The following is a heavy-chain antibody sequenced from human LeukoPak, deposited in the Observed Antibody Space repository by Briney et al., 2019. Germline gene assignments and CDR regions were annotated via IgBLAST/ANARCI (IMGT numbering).Heavy chain of an antibody. CDR2: INPNDGGT. Sequence: GAAVKVSCKASGYTFTGYYIHWVRQAPGQGPEWMGWINPNDGGTDYAQKFQGRVTMTRDTSITTAYMELSRLRSDETAVYYCARSDVLVVGAFDVWGQGTMVTASS. D-gene: IGHD3-22*01. CDR3: ARSDVLVVGAFDV. J-gene: IGHJ3*01. CDR1: GYTFTGYY. V-gene: IGHV1-2*02.